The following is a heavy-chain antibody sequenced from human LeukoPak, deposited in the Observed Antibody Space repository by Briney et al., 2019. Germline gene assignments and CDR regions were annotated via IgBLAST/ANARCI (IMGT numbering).Heavy chain of an antibody. D-gene: IGHD6-6*01. CDR1: GFTFSSHA. CDR2: ISFDGSNK. J-gene: IGHJ4*02. V-gene: IGHV3-30*01. Sequence: GGSLRLSCAASGFTFSSHAMHWVREAPGKGLEWVAVISFDGSNKYYADSVKGRFTISRDNSRNTLYLQMNSLRAEDTAVYYCARDHGRGSSSFYSWGGGTYYFDYWGQGTLVTVSS. CDR3: ARDHGRGSSSFYSWGGGTYYFDY.